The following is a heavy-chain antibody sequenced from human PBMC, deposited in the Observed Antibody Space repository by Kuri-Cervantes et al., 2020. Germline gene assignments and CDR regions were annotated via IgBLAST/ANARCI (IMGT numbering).Heavy chain of an antibody. V-gene: IGHV3-23*01. D-gene: IGHD1-7*01. Sequence: GGSLRLSCAASGFTFSSYHMSWVRQAPGQGLEWVSLISNSGGTTYYAGSVKGRFTISRDNSRNTLYLQMNSLRAGETAVYYCARAEGGDLELRGEGYYMDVWGKGTTVTDSS. CDR1: GFTFSSYH. CDR2: ISNSGGTT. CDR3: ARAEGGDLELRGEGYYMDV. J-gene: IGHJ6*03.